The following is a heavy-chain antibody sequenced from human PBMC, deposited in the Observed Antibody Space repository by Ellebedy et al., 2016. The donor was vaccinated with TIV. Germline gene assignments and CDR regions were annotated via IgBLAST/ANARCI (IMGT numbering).Heavy chain of an antibody. Sequence: SVKVSCXASGGTFSSYAISWVRQAPGQGLEWMGGIIPIFGTANYAQKFQGRVTITADESTSTAYMELSSLRSEDTAVYYCASRCSSTSCSFDYWGQGTLVTVSS. CDR1: GGTFSSYA. J-gene: IGHJ4*02. D-gene: IGHD2-2*01. CDR2: IIPIFGTA. V-gene: IGHV1-69*13. CDR3: ASRCSSTSCSFDY.